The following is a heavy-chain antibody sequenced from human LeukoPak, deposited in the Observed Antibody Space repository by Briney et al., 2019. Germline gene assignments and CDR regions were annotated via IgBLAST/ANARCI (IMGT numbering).Heavy chain of an antibody. CDR3: ARRLAAPGYLPDY. Sequence: GGSLRLSCAASGFIFSNYSMNWVRQAPGKGLEWVSYSSSTGNTIYYADSVKGRFTISRDNARNSLYLQMSSLRSEDTAVYYCARRLAAPGYLPDYWGQGTLVTVSS. D-gene: IGHD6-13*01. V-gene: IGHV3-48*04. CDR1: GFIFSNYS. J-gene: IGHJ4*02. CDR2: SSSTGNTI.